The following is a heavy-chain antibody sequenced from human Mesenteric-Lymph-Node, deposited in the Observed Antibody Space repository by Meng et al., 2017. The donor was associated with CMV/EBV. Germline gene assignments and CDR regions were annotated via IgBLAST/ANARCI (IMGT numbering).Heavy chain of an antibody. CDR2: IDWDDDK. Sequence: SGPTLVKPTQTLTLTCTFSGVSLSTSGMRVSWIRQPPGKALEWLARIDWDDDKFYSTSLKTRLTISKDTSKNQVVLTMTNMDPVDTATYYCARTPPNSGSYFGDAFDIWGQGTMVTVSS. J-gene: IGHJ3*02. V-gene: IGHV2-70D*14. D-gene: IGHD1-26*01. CDR1: GVSLSTSGMR. CDR3: ARTPPNSGSYFGDAFDI.